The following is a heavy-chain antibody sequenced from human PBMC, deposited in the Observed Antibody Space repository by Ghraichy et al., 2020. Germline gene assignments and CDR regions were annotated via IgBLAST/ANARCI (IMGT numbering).Heavy chain of an antibody. CDR2: IIPIFGTA. CDR3: ARAPLYGDYVGSTLIYYYYGMDV. V-gene: IGHV1-69*13. J-gene: IGHJ6*02. Sequence: SVKVSCKASGGTFSSYAISWVRQAPGQGLEWMGGIIPIFGTANYAQKFQGRVTITADESTSTAYMELSSLRSEDTAVYYCARAPLYGDYVGSTLIYYYYGMDVWGQGTTVTVSS. D-gene: IGHD4-17*01. CDR1: GGTFSSYA.